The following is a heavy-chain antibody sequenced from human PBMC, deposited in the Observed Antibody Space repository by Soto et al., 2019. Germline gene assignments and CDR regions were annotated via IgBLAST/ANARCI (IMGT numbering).Heavy chain of an antibody. CDR1: GGSISSYY. CDR2: IYYSGST. J-gene: IGHJ4*02. V-gene: IGHV4-59*01. Sequence: SETLSLTCTFSGGSISSYYWSWIRQPPGKGLEWIGYIYYSGSTNYNPSLKSRVTISVDTSKNQFSLKLSSVTAADTAVYYCARVGGEDTAMVYYFDYWGQGTLVTVSS. CDR3: ARVGGEDTAMVYYFDY. D-gene: IGHD5-18*01.